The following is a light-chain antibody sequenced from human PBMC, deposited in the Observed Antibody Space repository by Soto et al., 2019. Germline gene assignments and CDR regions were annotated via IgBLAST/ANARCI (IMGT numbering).Light chain of an antibody. V-gene: IGKV3-15*01. J-gene: IGKJ4*01. CDR3: QQYIRWPLT. Sequence: EMVVTQSPATLSVSPGERATRSCRTSQDVSSNLAWYQQKPGQAPSLLIYGSSTRATGTPARFSGSGSGTAFTLTISSLQSADYAAYFWQQYIRWPLTFGGGTKVEI. CDR2: GSS. CDR1: QDVSSN.